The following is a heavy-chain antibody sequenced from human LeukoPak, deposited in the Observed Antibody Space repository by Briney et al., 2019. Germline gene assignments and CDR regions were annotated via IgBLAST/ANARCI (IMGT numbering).Heavy chain of an antibody. CDR1: GGSIGGHY. J-gene: IGHJ4*02. CDR3: ASSGFCSGGSCSFDY. CDR2: IYYSGST. D-gene: IGHD2-15*01. V-gene: IGHV4-59*08. Sequence: PSETLSLTCSVSGGSIGGHYWNWIRQPPGKGLEWIGYIYYSGSTNYNPSLKSRVTISVDTSKNQFSLKLRSVTAADTAVYYCASSGFCSGGSCSFDYWGQGTLVTVSS.